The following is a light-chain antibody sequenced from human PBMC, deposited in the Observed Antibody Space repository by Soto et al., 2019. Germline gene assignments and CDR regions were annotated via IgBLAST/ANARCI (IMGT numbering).Light chain of an antibody. CDR1: NIGSKG. J-gene: IGLJ1*01. V-gene: IGLV3-21*02. Sequence: SYELTQPPSVSVAPGHTARITCGGDNIGSKGVHWYQQKPGQAPVLVVYDNSDRPSGIPERFSGSNSGNTATLTISRVEDGDEADYYCSSFTSTFTLVFGTGTKVTVL. CDR2: DNS. CDR3: SSFTSTFTLV.